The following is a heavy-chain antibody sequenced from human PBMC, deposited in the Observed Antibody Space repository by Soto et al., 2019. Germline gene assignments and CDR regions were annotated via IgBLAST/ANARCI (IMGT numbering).Heavy chain of an antibody. Sequence: GGSLRLSCAASGFTFSSYSMNWVRQAPGKGLEWVSSISSSSSYIYYADSVKGRFTISRDNAKNSLYLQMNSLRAEDTAVYYCAREGDGYNLDYYYYGMDVWGQGTTVTVSS. D-gene: IGHD5-12*01. CDR3: AREGDGYNLDYYYYGMDV. CDR1: GFTFSSYS. CDR2: ISSSSSYI. V-gene: IGHV3-21*01. J-gene: IGHJ6*02.